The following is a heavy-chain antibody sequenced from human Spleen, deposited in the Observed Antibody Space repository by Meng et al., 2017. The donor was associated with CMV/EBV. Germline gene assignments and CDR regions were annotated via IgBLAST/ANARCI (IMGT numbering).Heavy chain of an antibody. D-gene: IGHD3-22*01. V-gene: IGHV1-18*01. CDR3: ARGDITVVFLLAP. CDR2: ISGYNGNT. Sequence: ASVKVSCKASGYTFSSYAINWVRQAPGQGLEWVGWISGYNGNTSYVQKLQGRVTMTSDTSTSTAYMELRSLRSDDTAVYYCARGDITVVFLLAPWGQGTLVTVSS. CDR1: GYTFSSYA. J-gene: IGHJ5*02.